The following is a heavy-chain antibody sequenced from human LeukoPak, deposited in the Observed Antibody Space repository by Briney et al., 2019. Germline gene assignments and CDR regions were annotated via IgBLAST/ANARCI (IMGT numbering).Heavy chain of an antibody. J-gene: IGHJ4*02. CDR3: AKDRGSYPSLIDY. D-gene: IGHD1-26*01. CDR1: GFTFDDYA. V-gene: IGHV3-9*01. Sequence: PGGSLRLSCAASGFTFDDYAMHWVRQAPGRGLEWVSGISSHSLTSGYADSVKGRFTISRDNSKNTPYLQMNSLRAEDTAVYYCAKDRGSYPSLIDYWGQGTLLTVSS. CDR2: ISSHSLTS.